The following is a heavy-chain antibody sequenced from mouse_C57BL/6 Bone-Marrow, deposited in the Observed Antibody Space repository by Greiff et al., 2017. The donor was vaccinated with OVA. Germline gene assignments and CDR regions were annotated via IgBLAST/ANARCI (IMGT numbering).Heavy chain of an antibody. Sequence: QVQLKQSGPELVKPGASVKTSCKASGYAFSSSWMNWVKQRPGQGLAWIGRMYPGDGDTNYNGKFKGKATLTADKSSSTAYMQLSSLTSEDSAVYFCARDNYDLAWFAYWGQGTLVTVSA. V-gene: IGHV1-82*01. D-gene: IGHD1-3*01. CDR3: ARDNYDLAWFAY. CDR1: GYAFSSSW. J-gene: IGHJ3*01. CDR2: MYPGDGDT.